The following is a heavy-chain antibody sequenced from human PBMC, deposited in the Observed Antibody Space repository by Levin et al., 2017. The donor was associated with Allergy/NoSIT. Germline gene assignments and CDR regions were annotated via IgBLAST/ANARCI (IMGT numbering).Heavy chain of an antibody. J-gene: IGHJ4*02. V-gene: IGHV3-30*03. CDR3: TRDVSSGWYN. CDR2: ISKDGNTK. D-gene: IGHD6-19*01. CDR1: GYTFSGYG. Sequence: QTGGSLRLSCAASGYTFSGYGMHWVRQAPGKGLEWVAVISKDGNTKYYVDAVKGRFTISRDSSKNTVYLQMNSLRPEDTAVYYCTRDVSSGWYNWGQGTLVTVAS.